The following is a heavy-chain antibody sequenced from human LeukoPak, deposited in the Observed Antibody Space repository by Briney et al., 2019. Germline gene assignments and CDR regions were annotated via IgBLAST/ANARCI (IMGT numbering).Heavy chain of an antibody. D-gene: IGHD5-18*01. CDR2: ISSSSSTI. CDR3: ARDSYGHDY. J-gene: IGHJ4*02. CDR1: GFTFSSYS. V-gene: IGHV3-48*01. Sequence: GGSLRLSCTASGFTFSSYSMNWVRQAPGKGLEWVSYISSSSSTIYYADSVKGRFTISRDNAKNSLYLQMNSLRAEDTAVYYCARDSYGHDYWGQGTLVTVSS.